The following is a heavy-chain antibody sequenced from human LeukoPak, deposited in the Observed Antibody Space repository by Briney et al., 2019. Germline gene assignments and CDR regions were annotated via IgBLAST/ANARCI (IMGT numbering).Heavy chain of an antibody. J-gene: IGHJ4*02. CDR2: INSDGSST. V-gene: IGHV3-74*01. CDR3: ARVRYSSGWYFDY. CDR1: GFIFSSYW. D-gene: IGHD6-19*01. Sequence: GGSLRLSCAASGFIFSSYWMHWVRQAPGKGLVWVSRINSDGSSTSYADSVKGRFTISRDNAKNTLYLQMNSLRAEDTAVYYCARVRYSSGWYFDYWGQGTLVTVSS.